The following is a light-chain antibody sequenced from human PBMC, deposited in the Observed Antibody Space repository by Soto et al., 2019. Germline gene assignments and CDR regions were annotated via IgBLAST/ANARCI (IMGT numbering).Light chain of an antibody. CDR3: QHYNSYSEA. Sequence: DIQMTQSPSTLSGSVGDRVTITCRASQTISSWLAWYQQKPGKAPKLLIYTASTLKRGVPSRLSGSGSGTEFTLTISSLQPDDFATYYCQHYNSYSEAFGQGTKVELK. CDR2: TAS. J-gene: IGKJ1*01. V-gene: IGKV1-5*03. CDR1: QTISSW.